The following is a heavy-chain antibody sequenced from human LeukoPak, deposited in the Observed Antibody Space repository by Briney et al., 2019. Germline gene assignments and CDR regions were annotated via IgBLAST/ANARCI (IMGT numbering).Heavy chain of an antibody. Sequence: SGGSLRLSCAASGFTFSSYAMSWVRQAPGKGLEWVSAISGSGGSTYYADSVKGRFTISRDNSKNTLYLQMNSLRAEDTAVYYCATQVTIFGAVIGAFDIWGQGTMVTVSS. J-gene: IGHJ3*02. CDR2: ISGSGGST. CDR3: ATQVTIFGAVIGAFDI. CDR1: GFTFSSYA. V-gene: IGHV3-23*01. D-gene: IGHD3-3*01.